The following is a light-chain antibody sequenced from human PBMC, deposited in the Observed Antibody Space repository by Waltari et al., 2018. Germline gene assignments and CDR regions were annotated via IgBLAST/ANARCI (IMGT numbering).Light chain of an antibody. CDR2: GNN. J-gene: IGLJ3*02. Sequence: QSALTQPPSVSGAPGQRVTISCTGSSSNIGAAYDVYWYQQLPGPAPKLVMYGNNNRPSGVPDRFAGSKSGTSASLAITGLQANDEAEYYCQSFDSTLSGSVFGGGTKLTVL. V-gene: IGLV1-40*01. CDR3: QSFDSTLSGSV. CDR1: SSNIGAAYD.